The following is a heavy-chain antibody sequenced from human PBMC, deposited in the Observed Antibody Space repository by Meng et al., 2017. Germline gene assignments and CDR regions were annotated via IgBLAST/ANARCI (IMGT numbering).Heavy chain of an antibody. CDR1: GRSFSGYY. CDR3: ARQYSGSYETYDY. CDR2: INHSGST. Sequence: SETLSLTCAVYGRSFSGYYWSWIRQPPGKGLEWIGEINHSGSTNYNPSLKSRVTISVDTSKNQFSLKLSSVTAADTAVYYCARQYSGSYETYDYWGQGTLVTVSS. V-gene: IGHV4-34*01. D-gene: IGHD1-26*01. J-gene: IGHJ4*02.